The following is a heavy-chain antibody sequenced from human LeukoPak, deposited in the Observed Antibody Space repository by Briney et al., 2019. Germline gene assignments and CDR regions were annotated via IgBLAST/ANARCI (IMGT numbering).Heavy chain of an antibody. J-gene: IGHJ3*02. CDR2: IHYSGST. CDR3: AKHGGSGFCTNGVCYVGAFDI. V-gene: IGHV4-59*08. CDR1: VGSISGYY. D-gene: IGHD2-8*01. Sequence: KPSETLSLTCTVSVGSISGYYWSWIRQPPGKGLEWIGYIHYSGSTKYNPSLKSRVTISVDTSKNHFSLKLTSVTAADTAVYYCAKHGGSGFCTNGVCYVGAFDIWGQGTMVTVSS.